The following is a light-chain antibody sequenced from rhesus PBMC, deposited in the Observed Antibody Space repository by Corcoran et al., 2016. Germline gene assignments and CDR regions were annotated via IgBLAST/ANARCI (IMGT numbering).Light chain of an antibody. V-gene: IGKV1-43*03. CDR2: AAS. CDR1: QGISTY. CDR3: LQYNTNPYS. Sequence: DIQMTQSPSSLSASAGDRVTITCRASQGISTYLNWYQQKPGKAPKLLIYAASSLESGVPSRFSGSGSGTEFTLTISSLKPEDFATYYCLQYNTNPYSFGQGTKVEIK. J-gene: IGKJ2*01.